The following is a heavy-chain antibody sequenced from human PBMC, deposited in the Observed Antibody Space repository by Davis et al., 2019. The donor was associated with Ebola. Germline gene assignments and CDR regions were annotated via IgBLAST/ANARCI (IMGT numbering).Heavy chain of an antibody. Sequence: AASVKVSCKASGGNFNSYAISWVRQAPGHGLEWMGGIIPVFGSATYAQNFQGRITITADGSTSTAFMELTSLRYEDTAVYYCATRGGFLVGARYGDLDSWGQGTLVTVSS. V-gene: IGHV1-69*13. J-gene: IGHJ4*02. D-gene: IGHD4-17*01. CDR2: IIPVFGSA. CDR1: GGNFNSYA. CDR3: ATRGGFLVGARYGDLDS.